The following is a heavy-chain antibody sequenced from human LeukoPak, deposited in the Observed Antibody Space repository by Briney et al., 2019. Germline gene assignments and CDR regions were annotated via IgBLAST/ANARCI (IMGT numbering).Heavy chain of an antibody. J-gene: IGHJ5*02. Sequence: GGSLRLSCAASGFTFSSYDMHWVRQGIGKGLEWVSTIGIAGDTYYPGSVKGRFTISRENAKNSLYLQMNSLRVGDTAVYYCTRRVPGFGSGFDRWGQGTLVTVSS. CDR2: IGIAGDT. CDR3: TRRVPGFGSGFDR. D-gene: IGHD6-25*01. CDR1: GFTFSSYD. V-gene: IGHV3-13*01.